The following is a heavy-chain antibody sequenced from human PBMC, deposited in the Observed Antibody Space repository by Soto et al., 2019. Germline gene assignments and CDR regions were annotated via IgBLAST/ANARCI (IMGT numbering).Heavy chain of an antibody. Sequence: ASVKASCRASGYTFSGYYIQWVRQAPGQGLEGMGWINPDIGDTNYAQKFQGRVTMTRDTSITTTYMELSSLRSEETAVYYCARPTYYGAYTHWGQGTLLAATS. J-gene: IGHJ4*02. CDR3: ARPTYYGAYTH. CDR2: INPDIGDT. D-gene: IGHD4-17*01. CDR1: GYTFSGYY. V-gene: IGHV1-2*02.